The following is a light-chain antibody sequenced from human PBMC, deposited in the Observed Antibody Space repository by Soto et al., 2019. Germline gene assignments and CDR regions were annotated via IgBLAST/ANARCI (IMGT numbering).Light chain of an antibody. CDR1: QDIAIY. Sequence: IQLTQSPSSLSASVGDRVTITCRASQDIAIYLAWYQQKPGEAPKLLIYAASTLYGGVPSRFSGSGSGTDFALTITSLQAEDFAIYYCQQRSIWPPITFGQGTRLEI. V-gene: IGKV1-9*01. J-gene: IGKJ5*01. CDR2: AAS. CDR3: QQRSIWPPIT.